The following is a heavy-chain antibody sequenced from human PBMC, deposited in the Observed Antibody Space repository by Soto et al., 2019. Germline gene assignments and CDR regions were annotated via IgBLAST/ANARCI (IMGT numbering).Heavy chain of an antibody. Sequence: ASVKVSCKASGYTFTSYAMHWVRQAPGQRLEWMGWINAGNGNTKYSQKFQGRVTITRDTSASTAYMELSSLRSEDTAVYYCARGGRVVLMVYARELADYWGQGTLVTVSS. J-gene: IGHJ4*02. D-gene: IGHD2-8*01. CDR1: GYTFTSYA. V-gene: IGHV1-3*01. CDR3: ARGGRVVLMVYARELADY. CDR2: INAGNGNT.